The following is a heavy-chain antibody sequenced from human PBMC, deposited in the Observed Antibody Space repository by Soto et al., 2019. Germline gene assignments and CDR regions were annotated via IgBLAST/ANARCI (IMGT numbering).Heavy chain of an antibody. Sequence: GSLRLSCAASGFTFSNAWMNWVRQAPGKGLEWVGRIKSKTDGGTTDYAAPVKGRFTISRDDSKNTLYLQMNSLKTEDTAVYYCARGSIVLRYFDWLFPYYFDYCGQGTXVTVSS. CDR1: GFTFSNAW. CDR3: ARGSIVLRYFDWLFPYYFDY. CDR2: IKSKTDGGTT. D-gene: IGHD3-9*01. V-gene: IGHV3-15*07. J-gene: IGHJ4*02.